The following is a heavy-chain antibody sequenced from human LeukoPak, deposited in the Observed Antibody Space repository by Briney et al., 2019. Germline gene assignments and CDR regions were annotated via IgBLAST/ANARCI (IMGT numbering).Heavy chain of an antibody. CDR2: IYYSGST. D-gene: IGHD5-18*01. CDR3: AKGAGGFSYYNWFDP. Sequence: SETLSLTCTVSGCSISSSSYYWGWIRQPPGKGLEWIGSIYYSGSTYYNPSLKSRVTISVDTSKNQFSLILASVTAADTAIYYCAKGAGGFSYYNWFDPWGQGTLVTVSS. J-gene: IGHJ5*02. V-gene: IGHV4-39*07. CDR1: GCSISSSSYY.